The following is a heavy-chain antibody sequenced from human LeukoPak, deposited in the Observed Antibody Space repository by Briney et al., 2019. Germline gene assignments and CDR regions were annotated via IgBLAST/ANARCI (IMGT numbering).Heavy chain of an antibody. CDR3: AIETTMNSY. J-gene: IGHJ4*02. D-gene: IGHD1-14*01. Sequence: GRSLRLSCTASGFTFGDYAMSWFRQAPGKGLEWVANIKQDGSEKYYVDSVKGRFTISRDNAKNSLYLQMNSLRAEDTAVYYCAIETTMNSYWGQGTLVTVSS. CDR1: GFTFGDYA. V-gene: IGHV3-7*01. CDR2: IKQDGSEK.